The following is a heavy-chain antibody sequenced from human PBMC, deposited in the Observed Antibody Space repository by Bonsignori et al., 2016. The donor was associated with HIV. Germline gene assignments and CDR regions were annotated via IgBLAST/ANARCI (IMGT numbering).Heavy chain of an antibody. V-gene: IGHV3-72*01. CDR2: TRNKANSYTT. CDR3: ATRGDYSGYWYFDL. Sequence: WIRQPPGKGLEWVGRTRNKANSYTTEYAASVKGRFTISRDDSKNSLYLQMNSLETEDTAVYYCATRGDYSGYWYFDLWGRGTLVTVSS. J-gene: IGHJ2*01. D-gene: IGHD4-11*01.